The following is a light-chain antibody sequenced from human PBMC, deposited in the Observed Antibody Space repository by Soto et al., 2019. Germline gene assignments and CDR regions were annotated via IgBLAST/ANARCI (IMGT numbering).Light chain of an antibody. CDR1: QGIRDE. CDR2: AAS. Sequence: AIQMTQSPSSLSASVGDRVTISCRASQGIRDELGWYQQKPGKAPMLLIYAASSLQSGVPSRFRGSGSVTDFILTISSLQPEDFATYYCLHDYNYPWTFGQGTKVEIK. J-gene: IGKJ1*01. CDR3: LHDYNYPWT. V-gene: IGKV1-6*01.